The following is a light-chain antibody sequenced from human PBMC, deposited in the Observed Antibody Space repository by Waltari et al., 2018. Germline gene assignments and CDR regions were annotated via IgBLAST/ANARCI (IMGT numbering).Light chain of an antibody. CDR3: QHYYNYPWT. CDR1: QDINSS. CDR2: ASS. V-gene: IGKV1-8*01. J-gene: IGKJ1*01. Sequence: AIRMSQSPAPIPASSGDSVTITCRASQDINSSLAWFQQKPGKAPKLLIYASSSLQGGVPSRFSGSGSGTEFTLTITSLQSEDFASYYCQHYYNYPWTFGQGTRVEIK.